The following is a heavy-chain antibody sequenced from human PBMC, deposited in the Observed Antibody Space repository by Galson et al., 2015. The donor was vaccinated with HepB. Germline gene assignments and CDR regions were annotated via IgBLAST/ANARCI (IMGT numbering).Heavy chain of an antibody. CDR2: TYYRSKWYI. V-gene: IGHV6-1*01. J-gene: IGHJ3*02. CDR1: TVSSNSAA. Sequence: TVSSNSAAWHWIRQSPSRGLEWLGRTYYRSKWYIDYAVSVKSRITINPDTSKNHFSLQLHSVTPEDTAVYYCATMYSTAWDASDAFDTWGQGTMVTVSS. CDR3: ATMYSTAWDASDAFDT. D-gene: IGHD6-19*01.